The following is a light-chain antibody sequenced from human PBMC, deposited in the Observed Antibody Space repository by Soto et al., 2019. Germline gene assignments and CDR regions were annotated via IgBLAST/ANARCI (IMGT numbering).Light chain of an antibody. CDR1: QSIRHD. V-gene: IGKV1-17*01. Sequence: DIQMTKSPSTLSASIGDRVTITCRASQSIRHDLGWYQQKPGRTPKRLIYAASTFQSGGPSRFFGSGSATEFTLTISSLQHEDVATNYYLQQYSYYFTFGGGTKVDIK. J-gene: IGKJ4*01. CDR2: AAS. CDR3: LQQYSYYFT.